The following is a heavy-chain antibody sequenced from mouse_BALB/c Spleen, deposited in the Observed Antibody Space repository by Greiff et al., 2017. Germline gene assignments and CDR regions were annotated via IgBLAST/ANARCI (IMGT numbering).Heavy chain of an antibody. CDR1: GYSITSDYA. Sequence: EVKLVESGPGLVKPSQSLSLTCTVTGYSITSDYAWNWIRQFPGNKLEWMGYISYSGSTSYNPSLKSRISITRDTSKNQFFLQLNSVTTEDTATYYCARRDYGYAYWGQGTLVTVSA. D-gene: IGHD1-2*01. CDR3: ARRDYGYAY. CDR2: ISYSGST. V-gene: IGHV3-2*02. J-gene: IGHJ3*01.